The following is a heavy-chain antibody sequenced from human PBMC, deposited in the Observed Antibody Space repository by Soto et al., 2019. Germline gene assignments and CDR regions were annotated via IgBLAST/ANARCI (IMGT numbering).Heavy chain of an antibody. J-gene: IGHJ6*03. V-gene: IGHV1-58*02. CDR1: GFTFTSSA. CDR2: IVVGSGNT. D-gene: IGHD4-17*01. Sequence: SVKVSCKASGFTFTSSAMQWVRQARGQRLEWIGWIVVGSGNTNYAQKFQERVTITRDMSTSTAYMELSSLRSEDTAVYYCAAGMDYGDYVAGKNYYYYYMDVWGKGTTVTVSS. CDR3: AAGMDYGDYVAGKNYYYYYMDV.